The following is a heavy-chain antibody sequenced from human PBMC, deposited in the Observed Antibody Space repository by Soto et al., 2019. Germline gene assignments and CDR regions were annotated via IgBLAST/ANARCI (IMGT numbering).Heavy chain of an antibody. CDR2: IRYDGSNK. V-gene: IGHV3-33*08. Sequence: GGSLRLSCAASGFTFSSYWMSWVRQAPGKGLEWVADIRYDGSNKYYVDSVKGRFTISRDNSKNTLYLQMNSLRAEDTAVYYCARDGGRYYYYYMEVWGKGTTVTVSS. CDR1: GFTFSSYW. J-gene: IGHJ6*03. CDR3: ARDGGRYYYYYMEV.